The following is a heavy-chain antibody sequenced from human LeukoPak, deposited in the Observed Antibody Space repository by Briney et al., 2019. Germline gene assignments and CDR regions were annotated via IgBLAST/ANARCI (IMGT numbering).Heavy chain of an antibody. J-gene: IGHJ6*02. V-gene: IGHV4-39*01. CDR3: ATQGYNNQTMDV. Sequence: SETLSLTCTVSGDSTRTTRYWGWIRPPHGKGLEWIGAIYFSGSTYYNPSLKSRVMISVDTSRNQFSLKLTSVTAADTAAYYCATQGYNNQTMDVWGQGTTVTVSS. CDR2: IYFSGST. CDR1: GDSTRTTRY. D-gene: IGHD5-24*01.